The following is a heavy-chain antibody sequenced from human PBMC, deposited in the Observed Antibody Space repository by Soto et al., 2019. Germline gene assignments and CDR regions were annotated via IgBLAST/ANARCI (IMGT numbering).Heavy chain of an antibody. D-gene: IGHD2-15*01. J-gene: IGHJ5*02. V-gene: IGHV1-18*01. CDR2: ISAYNGNT. Sequence: ASVKVSCKASGYTFTSYGISWVRQAPGQGLEWMGWISAYNGNTKYSQKFQGRVTITRDTSASTAYTELSSLRSEDTAVYYCASSLGRYCSGGSCYVGQPYNWFDPWGQGTLVTVSS. CDR1: GYTFTSYG. CDR3: ASSLGRYCSGGSCYVGQPYNWFDP.